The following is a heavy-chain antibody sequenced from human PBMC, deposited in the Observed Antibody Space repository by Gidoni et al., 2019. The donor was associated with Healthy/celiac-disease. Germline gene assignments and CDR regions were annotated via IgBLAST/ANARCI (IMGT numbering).Heavy chain of an antibody. V-gene: IGHV4-59*09. D-gene: IGHD6-13*01. CDR2: T. J-gene: IGHJ4*02. CDR3: ARGIAAAGEIFDY. Sequence: TNYNPSLKSRVTISVDTSKNQFSLKLSSVTAADTAVYYCARGIAAAGEIFDYWGQGTLVTVSS.